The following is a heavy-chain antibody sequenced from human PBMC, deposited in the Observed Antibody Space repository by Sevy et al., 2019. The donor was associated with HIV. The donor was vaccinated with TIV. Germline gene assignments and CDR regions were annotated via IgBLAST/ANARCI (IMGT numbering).Heavy chain of an antibody. D-gene: IGHD3-22*01. V-gene: IGHV4-38-2*01. Sequence: SETLSLTCAVSGFSISSGYYWGWIRQPPGKGLEWIGSIYHSGSTYYNPSLRSRVTISVDTSKEQFSLYLNSVTAADTAVYYCARGPNYYDSSDTLYYFDYRGQGALVTVSS. CDR1: GFSISSGYY. CDR3: ARGPNYYDSSDTLYYFDY. J-gene: IGHJ4*02. CDR2: IYHSGST.